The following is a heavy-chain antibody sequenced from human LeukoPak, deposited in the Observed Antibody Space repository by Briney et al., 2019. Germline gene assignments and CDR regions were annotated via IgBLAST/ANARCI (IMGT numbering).Heavy chain of an antibody. CDR2: IKSRTDGGTA. CDR3: ATVAYCSGVSCYGAFDI. Sequence: GGSLRLSCAASGFTFSDAWMSWVRQGPGKGLEWVGRIKSRTDGGTADYAAPVKGRFTISRDDSKNTLYLQMNSLKTDDTAVYYCATVAYCSGVSCYGAFDIWGQGTMVTVSP. CDR1: GFTFSDAW. J-gene: IGHJ3*02. D-gene: IGHD2-15*01. V-gene: IGHV3-15*01.